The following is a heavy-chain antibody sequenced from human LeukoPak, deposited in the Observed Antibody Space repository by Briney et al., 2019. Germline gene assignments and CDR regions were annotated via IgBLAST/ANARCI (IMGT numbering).Heavy chain of an antibody. CDR1: GFTFSSSA. CDR2: ISGSGGST. J-gene: IGHJ6*02. CDR3: AKDGYDFWSGYYSYGMDV. D-gene: IGHD3-3*01. Sequence: GGSLRLSCAASGFTFSSSAMSWVRQVPGKGLEWVSAISGSGGSTYYADSVKGRFTISRDNSKNTLYLQMNSLRAEDTAVYYCAKDGYDFWSGYYSYGMDVWGQGTTVTVSS. V-gene: IGHV3-23*01.